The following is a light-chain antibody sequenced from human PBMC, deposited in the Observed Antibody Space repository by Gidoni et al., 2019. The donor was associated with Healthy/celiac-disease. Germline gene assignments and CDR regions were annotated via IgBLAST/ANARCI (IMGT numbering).Light chain of an antibody. J-gene: IGKJ4*01. Sequence: EIVLTQSPGTLSWSPGERATLSFRASQSVSSSYLAWYQQKPGQAPRLLIYGASSSATGIPDRFSGSGSGTDFTLTISRLEPEDFAVYYCQQYGSSPALTFXGXTKVXIK. CDR2: GAS. CDR3: QQYGSSPALT. CDR1: QSVSSSY. V-gene: IGKV3-20*01.